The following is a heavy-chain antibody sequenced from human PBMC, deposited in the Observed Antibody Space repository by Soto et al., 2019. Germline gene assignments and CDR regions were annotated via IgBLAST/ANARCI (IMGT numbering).Heavy chain of an antibody. D-gene: IGHD2-2*01. Sequence: GGSLRLSCAASGFTVSSNYMSWVRQAPGKGLEWVSVIYSGGSTYYADSVKGRFTISRDNSKNTLYLQMNSLRAEDTAVYYCARGYCSSTSCRGGSMDVWGQGTAVTVSS. CDR2: IYSGGST. V-gene: IGHV3-53*01. CDR3: ARGYCSSTSCRGGSMDV. J-gene: IGHJ6*02. CDR1: GFTVSSNY.